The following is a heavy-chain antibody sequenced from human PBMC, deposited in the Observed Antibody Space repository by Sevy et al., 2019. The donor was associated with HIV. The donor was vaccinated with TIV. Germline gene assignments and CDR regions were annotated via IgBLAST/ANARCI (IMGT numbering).Heavy chain of an antibody. Sequence: GGSLRLSCAASGFTFSSYAMHWVRQAPGKGLEWVAVISYDGSNKYYADSVKGRFTISRDNSKNTLYLQMNSLRAEDTAVYYCARGTTMVRGVVLAYYYYYGMDVWGLGTTVTVSS. D-gene: IGHD3-10*01. CDR2: ISYDGSNK. CDR3: ARGTTMVRGVVLAYYYYYGMDV. J-gene: IGHJ6*02. CDR1: GFTFSSYA. V-gene: IGHV3-30-3*01.